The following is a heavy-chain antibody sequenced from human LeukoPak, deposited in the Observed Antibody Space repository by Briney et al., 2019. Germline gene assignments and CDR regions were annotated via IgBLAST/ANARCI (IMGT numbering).Heavy chain of an antibody. CDR2: IYHSGST. CDR3: ARGGGFDY. D-gene: IGHD3-16*01. V-gene: IGHV4-30-2*01. J-gene: IGHJ4*02. Sequence: SQTLSHTCAGSGGSISSGGYSWRWIRQPPGKGLEWIGYIYHSGSTYYNPSLKSRVTISVDRSKNQFSLKLSSVTAADTAVYYCARGGGFDYWGQGTLVTVSS. CDR1: GGSISSGGYS.